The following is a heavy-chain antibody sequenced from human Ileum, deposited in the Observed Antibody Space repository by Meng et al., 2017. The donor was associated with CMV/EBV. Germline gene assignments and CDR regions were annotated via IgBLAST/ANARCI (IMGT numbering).Heavy chain of an antibody. V-gene: IGHV5-51*01. CDR1: GYSFTSYW. CDR3: ARLAAYCSSTSGYKAGNYFDY. Sequence: GESLKISCKGSGYSFTSYWIAWVRQMPGKGLECVGIIYTGDSDTRYGTSFQGQITISADNSISTAYLQWSSLTASDTAMYYCARLAAYCSSTSGYKAGNYFDYWGQGTLVTVSS. J-gene: IGHJ4*02. D-gene: IGHD2-2*02. CDR2: IYTGDSDT.